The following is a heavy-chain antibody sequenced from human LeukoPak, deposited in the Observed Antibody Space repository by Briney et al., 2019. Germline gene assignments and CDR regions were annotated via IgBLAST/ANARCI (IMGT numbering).Heavy chain of an antibody. CDR3: ARDLIRGWLQFRYFDY. D-gene: IGHD5-24*01. J-gene: IGHJ4*02. V-gene: IGHV1-18*01. CDR2: ISAYNGNT. CDR1: GYTFTSYG. Sequence: ASVKVSCKASGYTFTSYGISWVRQAPGQGLEWMGWISAYNGNTNYAQKLQGRVTLTTDTSTSPASMELRSLRSDDTVVYYCARDLIRGWLQFRYFDYWGQGTLVTVSS.